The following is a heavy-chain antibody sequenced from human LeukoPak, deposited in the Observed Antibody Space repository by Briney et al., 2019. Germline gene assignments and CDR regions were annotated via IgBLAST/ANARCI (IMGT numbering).Heavy chain of an antibody. CDR3: ARRRAARRLEFDY. J-gene: IGHJ4*02. V-gene: IGHV4-34*01. CDR1: GGSFSGYY. CDR2: INHSGST. D-gene: IGHD6-6*01. Sequence: NSSETLSLTCAVYGGSFSGYYWSWIRQPPGKGLEWIGEINHSGSTNYNPSLKSRVTISVDTSKNQFSLKLSSVTAADTAVYYCARRRAARRLEFDYWGQGTLVTVSS.